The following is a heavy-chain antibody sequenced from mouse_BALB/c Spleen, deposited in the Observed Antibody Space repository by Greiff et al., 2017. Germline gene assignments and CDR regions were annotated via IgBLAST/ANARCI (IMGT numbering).Heavy chain of an antibody. CDR1: GFTFSSFG. CDR3: ASYDRYAMDY. Sequence: EVKVVESGGGLVQPGGSRKLSCAASGFTFSSFGMHWVRQAPEKGLEWVAYISSGSSTIYYADTVKGRFTISRDNPKNTLFLQMTSLRSEDTAMYYCASYDRYAMDYWGQGTSVTVSS. V-gene: IGHV5-17*02. CDR2: ISSGSSTI. J-gene: IGHJ4*01. D-gene: IGHD2-3*01.